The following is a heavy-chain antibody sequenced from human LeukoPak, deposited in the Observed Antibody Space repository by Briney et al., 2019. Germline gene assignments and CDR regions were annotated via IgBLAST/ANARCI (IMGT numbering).Heavy chain of an antibody. CDR2: IKSKTDGGTT. CDR3: TTDPYDSSGTGP. D-gene: IGHD3-22*01. CDR1: NFTFSNAW. J-gene: IGHJ5*02. Sequence: GGSLRLSCAASNFTFSNAWMNWVRQAPGKGLEWVGRIKSKTDGGTTDYAAPVKGRFSISRDDSKNMLYLQMNSLKTEDTAVYYCTTDPYDSSGTGPWGQGTLVTVSS. V-gene: IGHV3-15*07.